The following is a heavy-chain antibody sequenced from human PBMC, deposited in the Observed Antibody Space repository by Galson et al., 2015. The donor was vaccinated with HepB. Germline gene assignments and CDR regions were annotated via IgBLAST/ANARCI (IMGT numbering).Heavy chain of an antibody. CDR3: ARVADVDYGDHSHFDY. CDR2: ISHSTLYT. J-gene: IGHJ4*02. V-gene: IGHV3-21*05. CDR1: GFTFSSYS. D-gene: IGHD4-17*01. Sequence: SLRLSCAASGFTFSSYSMNWVRQAPGKGLEWLSYISHSTLYTNYADSVKGRITISRDNARNSLYLQLHGLRAEDTAVYYCARVADVDYGDHSHFDYWGQGTLVTVSS.